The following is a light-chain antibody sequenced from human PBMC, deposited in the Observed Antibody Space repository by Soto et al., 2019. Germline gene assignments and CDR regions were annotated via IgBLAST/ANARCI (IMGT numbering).Light chain of an antibody. CDR2: AAS. CDR3: QQYDNSPLT. V-gene: IGKV3-15*01. CDR1: QSVSSN. Sequence: EIVMTQSPATLSVSPGERATFACRASQSVSSNLAWYQQKPGHTPRLLIYAASTRATGIPARFSGSGSGTEFTLTISSLQSEDFAVYYCQQYDNSPLTFGGGTKVDIK. J-gene: IGKJ4*01.